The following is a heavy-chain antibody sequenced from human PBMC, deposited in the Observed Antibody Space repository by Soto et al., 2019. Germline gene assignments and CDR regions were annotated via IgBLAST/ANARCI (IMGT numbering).Heavy chain of an antibody. Sequence: TLSLTCTVSGGSISSGGYYWSWIRQHPGKGLEWIGYIYYSGSTYYNPSLKSRVTISVDTSKNQFSLKLSSVTAADTAVYYCARVGDILTGYYSDLYWFDHWGQGTLVTVSS. D-gene: IGHD3-9*01. CDR3: ARVGDILTGYYSDLYWFDH. CDR2: IYYSGST. CDR1: GGSISSGGYY. J-gene: IGHJ5*02. V-gene: IGHV4-31*03.